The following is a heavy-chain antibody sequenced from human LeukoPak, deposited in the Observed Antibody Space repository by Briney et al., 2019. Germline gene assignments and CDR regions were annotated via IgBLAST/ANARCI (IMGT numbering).Heavy chain of an antibody. CDR2: SNGYNGNT. J-gene: IGHJ4*02. CDR1: GYTFTSYG. CDR3: AKVLVAATHYLDS. D-gene: IGHD2-15*01. Sequence: TSVKVSCKASGYTFTSYGISWVRQAPGQGLEWMGWSNGYNGNTNYAQKLQGRVTMTTDTSTSTAYMELSSLTSDDTAVYYCAKVLVAATHYLDSWGQGTLVTVSS. V-gene: IGHV1-18*01.